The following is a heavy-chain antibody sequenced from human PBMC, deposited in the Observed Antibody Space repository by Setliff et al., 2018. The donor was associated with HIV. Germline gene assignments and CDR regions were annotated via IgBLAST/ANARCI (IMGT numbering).Heavy chain of an antibody. V-gene: IGHV4-59*01. CDR3: ARGDGTKYYYYYYMDV. Sequence: TSETLSLTCTVSGGSISSSYWTWTRQPPGKGLEWIGNIHYSGSTNYNPSLKSRVTISVDTSNNQFSLTMTSVTAADTAVYYCARGDGTKYYYYYYMDVWGKGTTVTVSS. D-gene: IGHD1-7*01. CDR2: IHYSGST. CDR1: GGSISSSY. J-gene: IGHJ6*03.